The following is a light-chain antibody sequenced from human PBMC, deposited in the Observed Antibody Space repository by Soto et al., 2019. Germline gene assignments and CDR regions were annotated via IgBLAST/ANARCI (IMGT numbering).Light chain of an antibody. CDR2: DVS. CDR1: SGDVGGYNF. CDR3: CSYGGSYTWV. J-gene: IGLJ3*02. V-gene: IGLV2-11*01. Sequence: QSALTQPRSVSGSPGQSVTISCTGTSGDVGGYNFVSWYQQHPGEAPTLMIFDVSQRPSGVPDRFSGSKSGNTASLTISGLQADDEADYYCCSYGGSYTWVFGGGTKLTVL.